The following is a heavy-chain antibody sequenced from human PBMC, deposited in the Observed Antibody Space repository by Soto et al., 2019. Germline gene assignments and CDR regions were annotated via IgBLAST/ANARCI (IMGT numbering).Heavy chain of an antibody. D-gene: IGHD2-15*01. V-gene: IGHV1-18*01. Sequence: QVPLVQSGAEVKKPGASVKVSCKASGYTFTSYGISWVRQAPGQGLEWMGWISAYNGNTNYAQKLQGRVTMTTDTSTSTAYMELRSLRSDDTAVYYCAARYCSGGSCYHDIYYFDYWGQGTLVTVSS. J-gene: IGHJ4*02. CDR2: ISAYNGNT. CDR3: AARYCSGGSCYHDIYYFDY. CDR1: GYTFTSYG.